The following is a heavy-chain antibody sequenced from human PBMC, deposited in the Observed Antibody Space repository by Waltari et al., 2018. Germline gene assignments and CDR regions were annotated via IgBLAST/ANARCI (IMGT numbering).Heavy chain of an antibody. CDR1: GGSFSGYY. Sequence: QVQLQQWGAGLLKPSETLSLTCAVFGGSFSGYYWRWIRQPPGKGLEWIGEINHSGSTNYNPSLKSRVTISVDTSKNQFSLKLSSVTAADTAVYYCARAVAGTERNKRHYYYYYMDVWGKGTTVTVSS. V-gene: IGHV4-34*01. D-gene: IGHD6-19*01. J-gene: IGHJ6*03. CDR3: ARAVAGTERNKRHYYYYYMDV. CDR2: INHSGST.